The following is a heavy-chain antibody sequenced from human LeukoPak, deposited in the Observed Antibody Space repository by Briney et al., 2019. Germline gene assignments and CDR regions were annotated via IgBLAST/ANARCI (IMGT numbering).Heavy chain of an antibody. V-gene: IGHV1-2*02. CDR1: GYRFTDYY. D-gene: IGHD1-26*01. Sequence: ASVKVSCKASGYRFTDYYIHWVRQAPGQGLEWMGWINPNSGGTKYAQKFQGRVTLTRDTSISTAYMELSRLRSDDTAMYYCARDNPTGYSGSYFNWFDPWGQGTLVTVSS. J-gene: IGHJ5*02. CDR3: ARDNPTGYSGSYFNWFDP. CDR2: INPNSGGT.